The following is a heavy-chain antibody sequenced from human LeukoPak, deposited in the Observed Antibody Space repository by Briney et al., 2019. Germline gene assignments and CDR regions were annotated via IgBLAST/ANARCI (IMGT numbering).Heavy chain of an antibody. J-gene: IGHJ5*02. V-gene: IGHV4-39*07. Sequence: SETLSLTCTVSGDSISSSSYCWDWLRQPPGKGLEWIGNIYNSANTHYNPSLKTRITMSVDTSKNQFSLKLNSVTAADTAVYYCVRGGTVIVDSLAPWGQGLLVTVSS. CDR1: GDSISSSSYC. CDR2: IYNSANT. CDR3: VRGGTVIVDSLAP. D-gene: IGHD2-8*02.